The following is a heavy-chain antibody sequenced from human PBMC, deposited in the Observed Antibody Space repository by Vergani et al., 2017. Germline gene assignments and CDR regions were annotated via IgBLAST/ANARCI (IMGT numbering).Heavy chain of an antibody. Sequence: EVQLVPSGAEVKKPGESLKISCKGSGYSFTSYWIGWERQMPGKGLEWMGIIYPGDSDTRYSPSFQGQVTISADKSISTAYLQWSSLKASDTAMYYCARPTYYYDSSGYYHGGYFDYWGQGTLVTVSS. V-gene: IGHV5-51*03. CDR1: GYSFTSYW. J-gene: IGHJ4*02. CDR2: IYPGDSDT. CDR3: ARPTYYYDSSGYYHGGYFDY. D-gene: IGHD3-22*01.